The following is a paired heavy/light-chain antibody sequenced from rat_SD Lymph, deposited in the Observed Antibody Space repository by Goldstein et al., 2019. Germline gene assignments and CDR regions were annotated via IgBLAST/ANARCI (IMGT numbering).Light chain of an antibody. J-gene: IGKJ2-3*01. CDR2: KAS. Sequence: DIVMTQSPTSMSISVGDRVTMNCKASQNVGSNVDWYQQKTGQSPKLLIYKASNRYTGVPDRFTGSGSGTDFTFTISNMQAEDLAVYYCMQSNSYPYTFGAGTKLELK. V-gene: IGKV6S10*01. CDR3: MQSNSYPYT. CDR1: QNVGSN.
Heavy chain of an antibody. CDR3: ARPYYSSYDWVMDA. D-gene: IGHD1-2*01. V-gene: IGHV5-34*01. CDR2: ISSGSSYI. J-gene: IGHJ4*01. CDR1: GFTFSNYG. Sequence: EVQLVESGGGLVQPGRSLKLSCVASGFTFSNYGMNWIRQAPGKGLEWVAYISSGSSYIYYAETVKGRFTISRDNAKNTLYLQMTSLRSEDTALYYCARPYYSSYDWVMDAWGQGASVTVSS.